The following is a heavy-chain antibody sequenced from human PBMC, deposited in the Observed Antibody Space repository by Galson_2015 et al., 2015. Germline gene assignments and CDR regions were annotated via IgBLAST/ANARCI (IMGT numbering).Heavy chain of an antibody. D-gene: IGHD3-22*01. Sequence: SLRLSCAASGFTFGSYGMHWVRQAPGKGLEWVAVISFDGSNKYYADSVKGRFTISRDNSKNTLYLQMNSLRAEDTAVYYCAKDLSMIVVVITSESYGMDVWGQGTTVTVSS. CDR3: AKDLSMIVVVITSESYGMDV. J-gene: IGHJ6*02. V-gene: IGHV3-30*18. CDR2: ISFDGSNK. CDR1: GFTFGSYG.